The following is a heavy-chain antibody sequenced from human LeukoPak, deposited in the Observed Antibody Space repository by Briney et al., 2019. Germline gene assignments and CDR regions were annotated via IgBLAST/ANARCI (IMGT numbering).Heavy chain of an antibody. V-gene: IGHV4-59*08. CDR1: GGSISSYY. Sequence: SETLSLTCTVSGGSISSYYWSWIRQPPGKGLEWIGFIYSSGSGNYNPSLKSRVTISVDTFKNQFSLKLSSVTAADTAVYYCARQLWVIRGRAFDYWGQGTLVTVSS. D-gene: IGHD3-22*01. CDR3: ARQLWVIRGRAFDY. J-gene: IGHJ4*02. CDR2: IYSSGSG.